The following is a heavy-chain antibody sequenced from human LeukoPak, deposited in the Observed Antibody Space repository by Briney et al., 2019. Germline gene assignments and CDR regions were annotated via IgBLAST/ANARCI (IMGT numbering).Heavy chain of an antibody. Sequence: GGSPRLSCATSDFTFSRHWMHWVRQAPGKGLVWVSRIISDGSSISYANSVKGRFTISRDNAKNTLYLQMNSLRAEDTAVYYCARGHVAGTDRHWDYWGQGALVTVSS. D-gene: IGHD6-19*01. CDR3: ARGHVAGTDRHWDY. V-gene: IGHV3-74*01. CDR1: DFTFSRHW. CDR2: IISDGSSI. J-gene: IGHJ4*02.